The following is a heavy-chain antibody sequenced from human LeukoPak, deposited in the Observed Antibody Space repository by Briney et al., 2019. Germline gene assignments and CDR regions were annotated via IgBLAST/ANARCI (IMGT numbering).Heavy chain of an antibody. D-gene: IGHD3-10*01. CDR1: GGSFSGHY. J-gene: IGHJ5*02. CDR3: AGVPYYGSGSYYNRNWFDP. Sequence: SETLSLTCAVYGGSFSGHYWSWIRQPPGKGLEWIGEINHSGSTNYNPSLKSRVTISVDTSKNQFSLKLSSVTAADTAVYYCAGVPYYGSGSYYNRNWFDPWGQGTLVTVSS. V-gene: IGHV4-34*01. CDR2: INHSGST.